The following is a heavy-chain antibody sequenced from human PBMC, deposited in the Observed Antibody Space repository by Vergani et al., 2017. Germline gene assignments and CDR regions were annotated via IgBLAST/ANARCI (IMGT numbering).Heavy chain of an antibody. J-gene: IGHJ4*02. D-gene: IGHD2-15*01. CDR3: ARSRPYCTGGSCPAI. CDR2: IHTGGST. V-gene: IGHV4-61*02. CDR1: GESIRSGSHY. Sequence: QVQLQQWGGGLLKPSQTLSLTCTVSGESIRSGSHYWSWIRQPAGKGPEWIGHIHTGGSTDLNPSFKSRVSISVDTSKSQFSLKLNSVTVADTAVYYCARSRPYCTGGSCPAIWGQGTLVTVSS.